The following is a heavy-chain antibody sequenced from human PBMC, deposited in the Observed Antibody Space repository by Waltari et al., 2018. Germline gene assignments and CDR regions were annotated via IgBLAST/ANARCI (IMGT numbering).Heavy chain of an antibody. Sequence: QVQLQESGPGLVKPSETLSLNCTVSGGSISSNYWRWIRQPPGKGLEWIGYIYYSGSTNYNPSLKSRVTLSINTSKNQFSRKLTSVTAADTAVYYCASLGRYTWNYYAFDVWGQGTKVTVSS. J-gene: IGHJ3*01. CDR3: ASLGRYTWNYYAFDV. V-gene: IGHV4-59*01. CDR2: IYYSGST. D-gene: IGHD1-7*01. CDR1: GGSISSNY.